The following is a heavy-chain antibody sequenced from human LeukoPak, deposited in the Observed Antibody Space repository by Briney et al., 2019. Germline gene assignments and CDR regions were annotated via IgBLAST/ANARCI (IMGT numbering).Heavy chain of an antibody. CDR2: IYYSGST. J-gene: IGHJ6*03. D-gene: IGHD6-6*01. Sequence: PSETLSLTCTVSGGSISSHYWSWIRQPPGKGLEGMGYIYYSGSTNYNPSPKSRVTISVDTSKNQFSLKLSSVTAADTAVYYCARIAAAPYYYYYMDVWGKGTTVTVSS. CDR3: ARIAAAPYYYYYMDV. CDR1: GGSISSHY. V-gene: IGHV4-59*11.